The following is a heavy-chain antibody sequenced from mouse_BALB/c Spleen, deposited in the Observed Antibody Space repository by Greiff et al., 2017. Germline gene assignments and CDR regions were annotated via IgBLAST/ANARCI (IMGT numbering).Heavy chain of an antibody. V-gene: IGHV1-82*01. Sequence: QVQLQQSGPELVKPGASVKISCKASGYAFSSSWMNWVKQRPGQGLEWIGRIYPGDGDTNYNGKFKGKATLTADKSSSTAYMQLSSLTSVDSAVYFCARSTNLDYWGQGTSVTVSS. J-gene: IGHJ4*01. CDR3: ARSTNLDY. CDR1: GYAFSSSW. CDR2: IYPGDGDT.